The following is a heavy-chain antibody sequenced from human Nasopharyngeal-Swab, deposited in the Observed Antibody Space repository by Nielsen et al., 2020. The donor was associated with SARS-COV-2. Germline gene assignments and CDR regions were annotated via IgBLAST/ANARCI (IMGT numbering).Heavy chain of an antibody. CDR3: ARDSFSRVGAAGSSHYYYYGMDV. D-gene: IGHD6-13*01. V-gene: IGHV3-7*01. J-gene: IGHJ6*02. CDR2: IKQDGSEK. Sequence: GGSLRLSCAASRFTFSSYWMSWVRQAPGKGREWVANIKQDGSEKYYVDSVKGRFTISRDNAKNSLYLQMNSLRAEDTAVYYCARDSFSRVGAAGSSHYYYYGMDVWGQGTTVTVSS. CDR1: RFTFSSYW.